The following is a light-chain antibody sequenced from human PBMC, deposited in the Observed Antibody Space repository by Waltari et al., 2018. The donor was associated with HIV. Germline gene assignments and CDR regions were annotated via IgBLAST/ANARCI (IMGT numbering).Light chain of an antibody. CDR3: SSYAGSNNVV. CDR2: EVT. V-gene: IGLV2-8*01. Sequence: QSALTQPPSASGSPGQSVTISCTGTSSDVGAYNSVSWYQQHPGKAPKLLISEVTKRPSGVPDLFSGSKSGNTASLTVSGLQAEDEADFYCSSYAGSNNVVFGGGTKLTVL. J-gene: IGLJ2*01. CDR1: SSDVGAYNS.